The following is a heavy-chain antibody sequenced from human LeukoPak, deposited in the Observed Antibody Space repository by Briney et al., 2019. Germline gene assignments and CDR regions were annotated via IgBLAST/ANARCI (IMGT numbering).Heavy chain of an antibody. CDR1: GCSFTSYW. Sequence: GESLKISCKGSGCSFTSYWIGWVRQVPGKGLEWMGIIYPGDSDTRYSPSFQGQVTISADKSISTAYLQWSSLKASDTAMYYCARRGPVGYGDYGWFDPWGQGTLVTVSS. V-gene: IGHV5-51*01. D-gene: IGHD4-17*01. CDR2: IYPGDSDT. CDR3: ARRGPVGYGDYGWFDP. J-gene: IGHJ5*02.